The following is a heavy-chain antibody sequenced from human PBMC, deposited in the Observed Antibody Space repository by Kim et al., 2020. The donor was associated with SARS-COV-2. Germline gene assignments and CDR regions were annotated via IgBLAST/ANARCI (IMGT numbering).Heavy chain of an antibody. Sequence: KFQGRVTITADESTSTAYMELSSLRSEDTAVYYCARARDRFEYSSSFDYWGQGTLVTVSS. V-gene: IGHV1-69*01. D-gene: IGHD6-6*01. J-gene: IGHJ4*02. CDR3: ARARDRFEYSSSFDY.